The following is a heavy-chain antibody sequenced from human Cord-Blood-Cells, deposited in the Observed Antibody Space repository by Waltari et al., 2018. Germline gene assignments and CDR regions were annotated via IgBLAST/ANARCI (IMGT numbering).Heavy chain of an antibody. Sequence: QVQLQESGPGLVKPSETLSLTCTVSGGSISSYYWSWIRQPPGKGLEWIGYIYYSGSTNYNPSLKSRVTISVDTSKNQVSLKLSSVTAADTAVYYCARVVVVAATRAFDIWGQGTMVTVSS. V-gene: IGHV4-59*01. CDR2: IYYSGST. D-gene: IGHD2-15*01. CDR1: GGSISSYY. J-gene: IGHJ3*02. CDR3: ARVVVVAATRAFDI.